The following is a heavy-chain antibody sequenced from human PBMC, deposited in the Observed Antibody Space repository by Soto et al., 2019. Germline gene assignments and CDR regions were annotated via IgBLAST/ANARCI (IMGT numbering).Heavy chain of an antibody. D-gene: IGHD2-2*01. CDR2: IIPISGTA. CDR3: ARSQGSSTSLEIYYYYYYGMDV. Sequence: QVQLVQSGAEVKKPGSSVKVSCKASGGTFSSYAISWVRQAPGQGLEWMGGIIPISGTANYAQKFHGRVTITADESTRKAYMELSSLRSEDTAVYYCARSQGSSTSLEIYYYYYYGMDVWGQGTTVTVSS. V-gene: IGHV1-69*01. CDR1: GGTFSSYA. J-gene: IGHJ6*02.